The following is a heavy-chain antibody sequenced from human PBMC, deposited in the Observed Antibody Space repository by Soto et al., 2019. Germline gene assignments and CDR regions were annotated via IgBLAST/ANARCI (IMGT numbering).Heavy chain of an antibody. CDR2: IYPGDSDT. D-gene: IGHD3-10*01. Sequence: GESLKISCNGSGYIFTGYWIGWGRQMPGKGLEWMGIIYPGDSDTRYSPSFQGQVTISADKSISTAYLQWSSLKASDTAMYYCARGGGLLWFGESQGPLDYWGQGALVTVSS. CDR3: ARGGGLLWFGESQGPLDY. V-gene: IGHV5-51*01. CDR1: GYIFTGYW. J-gene: IGHJ4*02.